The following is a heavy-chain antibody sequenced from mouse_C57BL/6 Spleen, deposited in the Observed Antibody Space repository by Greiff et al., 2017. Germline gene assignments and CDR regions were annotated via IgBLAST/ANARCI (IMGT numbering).Heavy chain of an antibody. Sequence: VQLKQSVAELVRPGASVKLSCTASGFNIKNTYMHWVKQRPEQGLEWIGRIDPAHGNTKYAPKFQGKATITADTSSNTAYLQLSSLTSVDTAIYYCARGSTMIRGYAMDYWGQGPSVTVAS. V-gene: IGHV14-3*01. CDR1: GFNIKNTY. CDR3: ARGSTMIRGYAMDY. J-gene: IGHJ4*01. CDR2: IDPAHGNT. D-gene: IGHD2-4*01.